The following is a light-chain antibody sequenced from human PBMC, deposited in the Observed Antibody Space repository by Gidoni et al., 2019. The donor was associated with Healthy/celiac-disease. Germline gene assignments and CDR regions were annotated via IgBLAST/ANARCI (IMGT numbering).Light chain of an antibody. CDR3: SSYTSSSTLV. Sequence: QSALTQPASVSGSPGQSITISCTGTSSDVGGYNYVSWYQQPPGKAPKIMIYDVSNRPSGVSNRFSCSKSGNTASLTISGLQAEDEADYYCSSYTSSSTLVFGTGTKVTVL. CDR2: DVS. V-gene: IGLV2-14*01. J-gene: IGLJ1*01. CDR1: SSDVGGYNY.